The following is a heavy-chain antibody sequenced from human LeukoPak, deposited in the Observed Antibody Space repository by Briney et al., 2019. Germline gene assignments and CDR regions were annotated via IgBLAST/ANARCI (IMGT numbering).Heavy chain of an antibody. CDR1: GYTFTSYD. D-gene: IGHD3-10*01. CDR3: ARTLVWFGELHYYYYMDV. CDR2: MNPNSGNT. J-gene: IGHJ6*03. Sequence: ASVKVSCKASGYTFTSYDINWVRQATGQGLEWMGWMNPNSGNTGYAQKFQGRVTMTRNTSISTGYMELSSLRSEDTAVYYCARTLVWFGELHYYYYMDVWGKGTTVTISS. V-gene: IGHV1-8*01.